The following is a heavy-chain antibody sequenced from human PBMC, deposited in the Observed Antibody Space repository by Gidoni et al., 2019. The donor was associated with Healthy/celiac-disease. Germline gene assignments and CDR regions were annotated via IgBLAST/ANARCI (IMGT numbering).Heavy chain of an antibody. Sequence: QVQLVQSGSALTQPVSSVKVSCKASGGTFSSYAISWVRQAPGQGLEWMGGIIPIFGTANYAQKCQGRVTITADESTSTAYMELSSLRSEDTAVYYCARERSGATTYNYYYMDVWGKGTTVTVSS. CDR2: IIPIFGTA. J-gene: IGHJ6*03. V-gene: IGHV1-69*01. CDR1: GGTFSSYA. D-gene: IGHD1-26*01. CDR3: ARERSGATTYNYYYMDV.